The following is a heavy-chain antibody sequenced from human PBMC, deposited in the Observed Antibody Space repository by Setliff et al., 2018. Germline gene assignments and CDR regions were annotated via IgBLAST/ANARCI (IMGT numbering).Heavy chain of an antibody. CDR1: DGSLSTYY. CDR2: VYYSGTA. V-gene: IGHV4-59*12. J-gene: IGHJ5*02. D-gene: IGHD2-2*01. Sequence: SETLSLTCTVSDGSLSTYYWSWIRQPPGKGLEWIGYVYYSGTASYSPSLKSRVTMSVDKSKNHFSLELTSVTAADTAVYYCARGGGGYHAASWGQGILVTVSS. CDR3: ARGGGGYHAAS.